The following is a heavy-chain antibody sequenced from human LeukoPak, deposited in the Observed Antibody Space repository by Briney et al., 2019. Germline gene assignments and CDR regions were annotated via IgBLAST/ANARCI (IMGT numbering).Heavy chain of an antibody. D-gene: IGHD5-18*01. CDR3: ARSPRGYRYLWFDP. CDR2: IYSGGST. CDR1: GFTVSNNY. Sequence: SGGSLRLSCAASGFTVSNNYMSWVRQAPGKGLEWVSVIYSGGSTYYADSVKDRFTISRDNSKNTLYLQMNSLRAEDTAVYYCARSPRGYRYLWFDPWGQGTLVTVSS. V-gene: IGHV3-66*01. J-gene: IGHJ5*02.